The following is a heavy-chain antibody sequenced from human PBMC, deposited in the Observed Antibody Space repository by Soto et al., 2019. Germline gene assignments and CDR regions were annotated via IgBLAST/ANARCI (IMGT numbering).Heavy chain of an antibody. CDR2: IYSSGTT. CDR3: ARDKITGLFDY. D-gene: IGHD2-8*02. V-gene: IGHV4-59*12. CDR1: GGSINTYY. Sequence: SETLSLTCTVSGGSINTYYWTWIRQPPGKGLEWIGYIYSSGTTSYNPSLKSRVTISVDTSKNQFSLKLTSVTAADTAVYYCARDKITGLFDYWGQGTLVTVSS. J-gene: IGHJ4*02.